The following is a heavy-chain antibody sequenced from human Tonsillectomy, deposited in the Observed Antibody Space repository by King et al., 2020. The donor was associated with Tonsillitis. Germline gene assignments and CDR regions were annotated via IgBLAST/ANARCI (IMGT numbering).Heavy chain of an antibody. CDR3: ARDGTNHYYMDV. Sequence: VQLVESGVGVVQPGRSLRLSCAAAGFTFSSYGMHWVRQAPGKGLEGLAGIWYDGSNKYYADSVKGRFTITRDSSKNTLYLQMNSLRAEDTAVYYCARDGTNHYYMDVWGKGTTVTVSS. J-gene: IGHJ6*03. CDR1: GFTFSSYG. V-gene: IGHV3-33*08. CDR2: IWYDGSNK.